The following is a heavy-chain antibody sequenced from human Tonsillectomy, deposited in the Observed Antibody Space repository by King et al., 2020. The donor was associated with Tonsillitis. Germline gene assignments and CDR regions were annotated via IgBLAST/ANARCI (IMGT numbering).Heavy chain of an antibody. V-gene: IGHV1-2*02. J-gene: IGHJ4*02. CDR1: GYTISGYS. Sequence: QLVQSGTEVKKPGASVKVSCKASGYTISGYSMHWVRQAPGQGLEWMGWINPSSGGTKYAQKFQGRVTMTRDTSISTAYMELSRLRSDDTAVYYCVTGTQRSRLDRENFDYWGQGTLVTVSS. D-gene: IGHD1-1*01. CDR3: VTGTQRSRLDRENFDY. CDR2: INPSSGGT.